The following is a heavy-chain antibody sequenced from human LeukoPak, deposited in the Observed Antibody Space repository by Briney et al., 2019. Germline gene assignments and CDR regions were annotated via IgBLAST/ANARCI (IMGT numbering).Heavy chain of an antibody. CDR3: AKGLWGAYYYGMAV. Sequence: PGGSLRLSCAPSGFTFSNYAMSWVRQAPGKGLEWVSVISGSGVTTDYADSVMGRSTISRDNSRNALYLQLDSLRAEDTAIYFCAKGLWGAYYYGMAVWGQGTTVTVYS. CDR2: ISGSGVTT. J-gene: IGHJ6*02. CDR1: GFTFSNYA. V-gene: IGHV3-23*01. D-gene: IGHD3-16*01.